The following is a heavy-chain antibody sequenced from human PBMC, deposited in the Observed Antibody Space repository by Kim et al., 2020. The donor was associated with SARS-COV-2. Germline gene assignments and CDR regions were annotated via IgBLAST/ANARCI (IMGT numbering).Heavy chain of an antibody. V-gene: IGHV3-74*01. CDR1: GFTFSSYW. J-gene: IGHJ3*02. D-gene: IGHD1-26*01. CDR2: INPDGGNT. Sequence: GGSLRLSCAVSGFTFSSYWMQWVRQVPGEGLVWVSRINPDGGNTKYADSVKGRFTVSRDNAKNTLYLQMNNMRADDTAVYYCVRDLGLGINAFDMWGQGTMVTVSS. CDR3: VRDLGLGINAFDM.